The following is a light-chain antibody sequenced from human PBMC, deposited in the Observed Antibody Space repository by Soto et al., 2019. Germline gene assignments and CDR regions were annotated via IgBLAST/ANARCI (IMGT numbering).Light chain of an antibody. Sequence: DIQLTQSPSFLSASVGDRVTITCRASQGISSYLAWYQQKPGKAPKLLIYAASTLQSGVPSRFSGSGSGTELTLQISSLQPEDVATYSCQQLNSYPVTFGPGTKVDSK. J-gene: IGKJ3*01. CDR2: AAS. V-gene: IGKV1-9*01. CDR3: QQLNSYPVT. CDR1: QGISSY.